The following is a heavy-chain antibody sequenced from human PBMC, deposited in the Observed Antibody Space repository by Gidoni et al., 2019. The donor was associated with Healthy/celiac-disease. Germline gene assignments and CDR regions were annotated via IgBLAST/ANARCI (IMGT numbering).Heavy chain of an antibody. CDR3: AKGWYGGVADAEYFQH. V-gene: IGHV3-9*01. D-gene: IGHD6-13*01. J-gene: IGHJ1*01. Sequence: EVQLVESGGGLVQPGRSLRLSCAASGFTFDAYAMHWVRQAPGKGLEWVSGISWNSGSIGYADSVKGRFTISRDNAKNSLYLQMNSLRAEDTALYYCAKGWYGGVADAEYFQHWGQGTLVTVSS. CDR1: GFTFDAYA. CDR2: ISWNSGSI.